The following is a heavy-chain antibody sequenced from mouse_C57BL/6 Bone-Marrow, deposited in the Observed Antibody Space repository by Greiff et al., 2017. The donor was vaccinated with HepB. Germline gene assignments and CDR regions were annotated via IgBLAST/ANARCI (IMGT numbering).Heavy chain of an antibody. CDR3: TTAWLRRDWYFDV. CDR2: IDPENGDT. CDR1: GFNIKDDY. D-gene: IGHD2-2*01. J-gene: IGHJ1*03. V-gene: IGHV14-4*01. Sequence: EVQLQESGAELVRPGASVKLSCTASGFNIKDDYMHWVKQRPEQGLEWIGWIDPENGDTEYASKFQGKATITADTSSNTAYLQLSSLTSEDTAVYYCTTAWLRRDWYFDVWGTGTTVTVSS.